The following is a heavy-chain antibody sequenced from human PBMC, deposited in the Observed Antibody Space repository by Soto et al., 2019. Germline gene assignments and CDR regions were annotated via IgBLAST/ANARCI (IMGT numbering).Heavy chain of an antibody. CDR3: AKDPSPQTIPAVTPGWFDP. D-gene: IGHD6-25*01. J-gene: IGHJ5*02. V-gene: IGHV4-31*03. CDR2: IYFTGKT. CDR1: GDSIRDGGYY. Sequence: ANLQESGPGLVKPSETLSLTCTVSGDSIRDGGYYWAWIRQRPGKGLEWMGYIYFTGKTNYNPSLENRLTMSVDMFRRRLYLRLTSLTAADTAVYFCAKDPSPQTIPAVTPGWFDPWGQGISVTVSS.